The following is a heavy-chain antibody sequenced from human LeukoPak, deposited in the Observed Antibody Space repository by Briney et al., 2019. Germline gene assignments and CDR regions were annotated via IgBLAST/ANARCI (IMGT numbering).Heavy chain of an antibody. Sequence: ASVKVSCKASGYTFTSYYRHWVRQAPGQGLEWMVIINPSGGSTSYAQKFQGRVTMTRDMSTSTVYMELSSLRSEDTAVYYCARDLPSNYGSGASDYWGQGTLVTVSS. CDR1: GYTFTSYY. D-gene: IGHD3-10*01. V-gene: IGHV1-46*01. CDR3: ARDLPSNYGSGASDY. J-gene: IGHJ4*02. CDR2: INPSGGST.